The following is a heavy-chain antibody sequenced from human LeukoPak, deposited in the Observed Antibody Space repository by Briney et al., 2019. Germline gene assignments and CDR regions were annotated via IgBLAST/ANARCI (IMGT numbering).Heavy chain of an antibody. D-gene: IGHD1-26*01. Sequence: GGSLRLSCAASGFTFSSYAMSWVRQAPGKGLEWVSAISGSGGSTYYADSVKGRFTISRDNSKNTLYLQMNSLRAEDTAVYYCAKIPSWDLVAPHIDYWGQGTLVTVSS. CDR1: GFTFSSYA. CDR2: ISGSGGST. V-gene: IGHV3-23*01. J-gene: IGHJ4*02. CDR3: AKIPSWDLVAPHIDY.